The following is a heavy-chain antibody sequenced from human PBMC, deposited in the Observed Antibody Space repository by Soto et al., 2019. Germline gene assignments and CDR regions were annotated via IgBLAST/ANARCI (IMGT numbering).Heavy chain of an antibody. Sequence: SEALSVTCAVYGGSFSGYYWSWIRQPPGKGLEWIGEINHSGSTNYNPSLKSRVTISVDTSKNQFSLKLTSVTAADTAVYYCARDPAPWGQGTLVTVSS. J-gene: IGHJ5*02. CDR1: GGSFSGYY. V-gene: IGHV4-34*01. CDR2: INHSGST. CDR3: ARDPAP.